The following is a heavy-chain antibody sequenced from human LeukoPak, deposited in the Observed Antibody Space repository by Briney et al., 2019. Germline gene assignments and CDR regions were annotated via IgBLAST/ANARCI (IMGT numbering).Heavy chain of an antibody. CDR2: IHYGGSP. Sequence: SETLSLTCTVSGYSINSGYYWGWIRQPPGKGQEWIGSIHYGGSPYYNPSLKSRVAIPVDMSKNQFSLKLSSVTAADTAVYYCARAITIFGVAPSWFDYWGQGTLVTVSS. D-gene: IGHD3-3*01. CDR1: GYSINSGYY. CDR3: ARAITIFGVAPSWFDY. V-gene: IGHV4-38-2*02. J-gene: IGHJ4*02.